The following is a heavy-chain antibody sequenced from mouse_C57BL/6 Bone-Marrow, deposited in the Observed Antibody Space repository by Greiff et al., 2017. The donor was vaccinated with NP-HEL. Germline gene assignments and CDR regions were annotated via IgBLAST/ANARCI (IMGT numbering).Heavy chain of an antibody. CDR3: ARPYPI. Sequence: EVKLMESGGGLVKPGGSLKLSCAASGFIFSDYGMHWVRQAPEKGLEWVAYISSGSSTIYYADTVKGRFTISRDNAKNTLFLQMTSLRSEDTAMYYCARPYPIWGQGTLVTVSA. J-gene: IGHJ3*01. CDR2: ISSGSSTI. D-gene: IGHD6-5*01. CDR1: GFIFSDYG. V-gene: IGHV5-17*01.